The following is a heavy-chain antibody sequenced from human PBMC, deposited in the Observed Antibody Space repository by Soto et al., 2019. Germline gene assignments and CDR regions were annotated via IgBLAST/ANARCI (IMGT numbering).Heavy chain of an antibody. Sequence: GGSLRLSCSASGFTLSSYTMSWVRLTPGKGLQWVSTIFTGGTSTVYADPVRGRFSISRGDSKNTLYLQMDNLRVDDTALYFCAKDRHPDGIWTFDYWGRGTLVTVSS. D-gene: IGHD3-9*01. CDR1: GFTLSSYT. V-gene: IGHV3-23*01. CDR3: AKDRHPDGIWTFDY. CDR2: IFTGGTST. J-gene: IGHJ4*02.